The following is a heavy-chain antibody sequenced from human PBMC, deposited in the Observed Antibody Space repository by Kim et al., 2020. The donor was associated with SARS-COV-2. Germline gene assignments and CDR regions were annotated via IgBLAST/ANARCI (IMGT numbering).Heavy chain of an antibody. D-gene: IGHD5-12*01. J-gene: IGHJ3*02. Sequence: GGSLRLSCAASGFTFSSYSMNWVRQAPGKGLEWVSSISSSSSYIYYADSVKGRFTISRDNAKNSLYLQMNSLRAEDTAVYYCARGGNIVDTGFGDDAFDIWGQGTMVTVSS. CDR2: ISSSSSYI. CDR1: GFTFSSYS. V-gene: IGHV3-21*01. CDR3: ARGGNIVDTGFGDDAFDI.